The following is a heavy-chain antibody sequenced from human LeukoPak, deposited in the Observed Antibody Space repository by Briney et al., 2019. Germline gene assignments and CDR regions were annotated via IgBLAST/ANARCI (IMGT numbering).Heavy chain of an antibody. V-gene: IGHV4-38-2*01. D-gene: IGHD3-10*01. J-gene: IGHJ3*02. CDR2: IYHSGST. Sequence: SETLSLTCAVSGYSISSGYYWGWIRQPPGKGLEWIGSIYHSGSTYYNPSLKSRVSISVDTSKNQFSLKLSSVTAADTAVYYCARRADHYGSGIFAFDIWGQGTMVTVSS. CDR3: ARRADHYGSGIFAFDI. CDR1: GYSISSGYY.